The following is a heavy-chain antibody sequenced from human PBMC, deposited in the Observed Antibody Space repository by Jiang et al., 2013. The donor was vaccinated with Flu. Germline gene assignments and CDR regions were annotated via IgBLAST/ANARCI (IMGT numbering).Heavy chain of an antibody. D-gene: IGHD6-19*01. Sequence: APGQGLEWMGWINPNSGGTNYAQKFQGRVTMTRDTSISTAYMELSRLRSDDTAVYYCARDKSSGWNWGQGTLVTVSS. CDR3: ARDKSSGWN. CDR2: INPNSGGT. V-gene: IGHV1-2*02. J-gene: IGHJ4*02.